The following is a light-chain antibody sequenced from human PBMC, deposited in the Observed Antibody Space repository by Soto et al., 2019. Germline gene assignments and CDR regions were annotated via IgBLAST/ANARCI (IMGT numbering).Light chain of an antibody. CDR2: EVT. J-gene: IGLJ2*01. CDR3: CSYAGDSIVV. CDR1: SSDVGGYKL. Sequence: HSALTQPASVSGSPGQSITISCTGSSSDVGGYKLVSWYQRHPGKAPKLIIYEVTKRPSGISNRFSASKSGNTASLTISGLQAEDEADYYCCSYAGDSIVVFGGGTKLTVL. V-gene: IGLV2-23*02.